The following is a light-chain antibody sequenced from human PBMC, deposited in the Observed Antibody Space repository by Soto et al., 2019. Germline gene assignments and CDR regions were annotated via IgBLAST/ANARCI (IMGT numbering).Light chain of an antibody. J-gene: IGLJ3*02. CDR1: NIGSKT. CDR2: YDT. V-gene: IGLV3-21*04. CDR3: QVWDSIGDHLV. Sequence: SYELTQPPSVSVAPGKTARITCGGNNIGSKTVHWYQQKPGQAPILVIYYDTDRPSGIPERFSASNSGSTVTLTINTVEAGDEADYYCQVWDSIGDHLVFGGGTQLTVL.